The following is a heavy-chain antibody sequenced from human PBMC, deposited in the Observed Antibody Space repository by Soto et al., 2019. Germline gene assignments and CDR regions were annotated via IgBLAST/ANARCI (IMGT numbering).Heavy chain of an antibody. CDR3: VRDGTKTLRDWFDP. CDR1: GASISGFY. D-gene: IGHD1-1*01. CDR2: IYATGTT. J-gene: IGHJ5*02. Sequence: SETLSLTCTVSGASISGFYWSWIRKSAGKGLKWIGRIYATGTTDYNPSLKSRVMMSVDTSKKQFSLKLRSVTAADTAVYYCVRDGTKTLRDWFDPWGQGISVTV. V-gene: IGHV4-4*07.